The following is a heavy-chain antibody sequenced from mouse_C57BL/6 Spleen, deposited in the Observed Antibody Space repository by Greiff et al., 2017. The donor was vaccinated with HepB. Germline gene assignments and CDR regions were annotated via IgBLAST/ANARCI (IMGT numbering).Heavy chain of an antibody. D-gene: IGHD2-1*01. J-gene: IGHJ3*01. V-gene: IGHV1-69*01. CDR3: ARWGIYYGNYAAY. Sequence: QVQLQQPGAELVMPGASVKLSCKASGYTFTSYWMHWVKQRPGQGLEWIGEIDPSDSYTNYNQKFKGKSTLTVDKSSSTAYMQLSSLTSEDSAVYYGARWGIYYGNYAAYWGQGTLVTVSA. CDR2: IDPSDSYT. CDR1: GYTFTSYW.